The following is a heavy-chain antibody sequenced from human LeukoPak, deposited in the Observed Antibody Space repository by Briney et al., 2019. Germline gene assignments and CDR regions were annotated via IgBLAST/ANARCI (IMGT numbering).Heavy chain of an antibody. CDR1: GFTFSAYY. D-gene: IGHD2-15*01. Sequence: GGSLRLSWAPSGFTFSAYYMGWTRKPPGGGLDGVSYISGSSAYTNYADSLKGRFTISRDSAKNSLYLQMSSLRAEDTAVYYCATYSKSTSGNPLDYWGQGTLVTVSS. CDR2: ISGSSAYT. J-gene: IGHJ4*02. V-gene: IGHV3-11*06. CDR3: ATYSKSTSGNPLDY.